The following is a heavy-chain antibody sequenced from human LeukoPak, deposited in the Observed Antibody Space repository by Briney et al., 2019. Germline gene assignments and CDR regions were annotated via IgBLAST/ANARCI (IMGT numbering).Heavy chain of an antibody. J-gene: IGHJ4*02. V-gene: IGHV4-61*02. Sequence: SETLSLTCTVSGGSISSSSYYWSWIRQPAGKGLEWIGRIYTSGSTNYNPSLKSRVTMSVDTSKNQFSLKLSSMTAADTAVYYCAREVAAAFDYWGQGTLVTVSS. CDR1: GGSISSSSYY. D-gene: IGHD6-13*01. CDR3: AREVAAAFDY. CDR2: IYTSGST.